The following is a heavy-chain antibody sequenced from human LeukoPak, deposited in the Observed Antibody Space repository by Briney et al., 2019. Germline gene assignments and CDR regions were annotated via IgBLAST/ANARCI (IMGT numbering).Heavy chain of an antibody. CDR2: ISDTGNT. V-gene: IGHV4-38-2*01. D-gene: IGHD3-22*01. CDR1: GYPISSGYY. J-gene: IGHJ4*02. CDR3: ARSEPNSDYYIDY. Sequence: SETQSLTCSVSGYPISSGYYWGWIRQPPGKGLEWIGSISDTGNTYHNPSLKSRVTISVDTSKNQFSLKLTSVTAADTAVYYCARSEPNSDYYIDYWGQGTLVTVSS.